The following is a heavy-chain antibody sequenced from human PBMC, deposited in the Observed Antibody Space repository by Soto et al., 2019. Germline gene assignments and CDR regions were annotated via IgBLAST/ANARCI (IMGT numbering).Heavy chain of an antibody. V-gene: IGHV4-59*08. J-gene: IGHJ4*02. D-gene: IGHD2-2*01. CDR2: IYYSGST. Sequence: SETLSLTCTVSGGSISSYYWSWIRQPPGKGLEWIGYIYYSGSTNYNPSLKSRVTISVDTSKNQFSLKLSSVTAADTAVYYCARRGVVPAAEPYYFDYWGQGTLVTVSS. CDR3: ARRGVVPAAEPYYFDY. CDR1: GGSISSYY.